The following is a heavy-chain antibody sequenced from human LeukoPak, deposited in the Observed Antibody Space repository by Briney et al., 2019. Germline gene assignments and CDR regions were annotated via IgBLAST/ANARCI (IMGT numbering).Heavy chain of an antibody. V-gene: IGHV3-53*04. CDR3: SREVGGSAFDI. Sequence: GGSLRLSCAASGFTVSSNYMSWVRQAPGKGLEWVSIIYSGGSTYYADSVKGRFTISRHNSKNTLYLQMNSLRAEDTALYYWSREVGGSAFDIWGQGTMVTVSS. CDR2: IYSGGST. J-gene: IGHJ3*02. D-gene: IGHD3-16*01. CDR1: GFTVSSNY.